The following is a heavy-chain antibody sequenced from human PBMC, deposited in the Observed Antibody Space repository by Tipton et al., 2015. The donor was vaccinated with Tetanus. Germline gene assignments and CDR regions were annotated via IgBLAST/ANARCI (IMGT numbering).Heavy chain of an antibody. CDR3: ARHPDFWSGYYFDL. CDR2: IYPDGFEP. J-gene: IGHJ4*02. CDR1: GYXFSGYW. V-gene: IGHV5-51*01. D-gene: IGHD3-3*01. Sequence: QLVQSGAEVKKAGESLKISCKGSGYXFSGYWIGWVRQXXXXXXXXTAIIYPDGFEPRYRPPFQGHVTISVDKSINTAYLQWYSLKASDTDIYYCARHPDFWSGYYFDLWGQGPLVNVSS.